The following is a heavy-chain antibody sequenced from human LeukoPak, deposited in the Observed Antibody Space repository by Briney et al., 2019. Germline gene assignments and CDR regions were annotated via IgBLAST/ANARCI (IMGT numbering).Heavy chain of an antibody. J-gene: IGHJ4*02. CDR1: GGSFSGYY. V-gene: IGHV4-34*01. CDR2: INHSGST. CDR3: ARGGNPPDY. Sequence: SETLSLTCAVYGGSFSGYYWSWIRQPPGKGLEWIGEINHSGSTNYNPSLKSRVTISVDTSKNHFSLKLSSVTAADTAVYYCARGGNPPDYWGQGTLVTVSS. D-gene: IGHD2/OR15-2a*01.